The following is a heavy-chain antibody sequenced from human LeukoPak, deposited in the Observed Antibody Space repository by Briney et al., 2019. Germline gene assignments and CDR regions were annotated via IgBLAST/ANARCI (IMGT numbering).Heavy chain of an antibody. CDR2: ISSSGSTI. D-gene: IGHD3-10*01. Sequence: GGSLRLSCAASGFTFSDYYMSWIRQAAGKGLEWVSYISSSGSTIYYADSVKGRFTISRDNAKNSLYLQMNSLRAEDTAVYYCARDPNYGSGSYYIGLDYMDVWGKGTTVTVSS. J-gene: IGHJ6*03. CDR1: GFTFSDYY. V-gene: IGHV3-11*04. CDR3: ARDPNYGSGSYYIGLDYMDV.